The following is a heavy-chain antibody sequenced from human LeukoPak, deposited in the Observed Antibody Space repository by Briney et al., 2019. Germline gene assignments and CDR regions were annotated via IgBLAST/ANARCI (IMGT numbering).Heavy chain of an antibody. V-gene: IGHV3-20*04. CDR1: GFTFDDYG. J-gene: IGHJ5*02. D-gene: IGHD4-17*01. Sequence: GGSLRLSCAASGFTFDDYGMSWVRQAPWRGGEWVSGINWNGGSTGYADSVKGGLTIPRDNAKNSLYLQMNSLRAEDTALYYCARDGRTTVTTPNWFDPWGQGTLVTVSS. CDR3: ARDGRTTVTTPNWFDP. CDR2: INWNGGST.